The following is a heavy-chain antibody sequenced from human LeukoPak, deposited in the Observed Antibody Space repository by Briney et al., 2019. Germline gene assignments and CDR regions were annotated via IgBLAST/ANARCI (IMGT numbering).Heavy chain of an antibody. V-gene: IGHV3-9*01. Sequence: GRSLRLSCAASGFTFVDYGMHWVRQAPGKGLEWVSSVNWNSGSTAYADSVKGRFTVSRDNAKMSVYLQMDSLRPDDTALYYCTKDAGVGSSSPSFYFYMDAWGKGTTVSVSS. CDR2: VNWNSGST. D-gene: IGHD6-6*01. CDR3: TKDAGVGSSSPSFYFYMDA. CDR1: GFTFVDYG. J-gene: IGHJ6*03.